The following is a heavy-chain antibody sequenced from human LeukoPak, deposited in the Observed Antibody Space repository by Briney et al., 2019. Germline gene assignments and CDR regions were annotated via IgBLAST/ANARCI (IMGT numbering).Heavy chain of an antibody. V-gene: IGHV1-2*02. CDR3: ARVPCSSTSCYHIDY. D-gene: IGHD2-2*01. Sequence: ASVKVSCKASGYTITGYYMHWVRQAPGQGLEWMGWINPNSGGTNYAQKFQGRVTMTRDTSISTAYMELSRLRSDDTAVYYCARVPCSSTSCYHIDYWGQGTLVTVSS. CDR1: GYTITGYY. CDR2: INPNSGGT. J-gene: IGHJ4*02.